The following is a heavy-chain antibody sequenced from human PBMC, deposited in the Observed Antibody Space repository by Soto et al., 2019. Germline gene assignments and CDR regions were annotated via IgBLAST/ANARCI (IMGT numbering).Heavy chain of an antibody. CDR2: INPNSGGT. CDR1: GYTFTVDY. Sequence: ASVKVSCKAAGYTFTVDYIHWVRQANGQGLEWMGWINPNSGGTKYAQNFQGRVTMTSENSITTAHMELSRLRSDDTAVYFCAPSPYSSGSYDLPAHPPSDYFDYWGQGTLVTVSS. CDR3: APSPYSSGSYDLPAHPPSDYFDY. J-gene: IGHJ4*02. V-gene: IGHV1-2*02. D-gene: IGHD6-19*01.